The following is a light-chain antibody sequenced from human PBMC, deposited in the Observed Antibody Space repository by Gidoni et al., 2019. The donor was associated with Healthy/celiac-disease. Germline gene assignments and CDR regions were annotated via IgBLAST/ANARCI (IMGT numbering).Light chain of an antibody. CDR3: QQRSNWPPT. CDR2: DAS. Sequence: EIVLTQSPATLSLSPGERATLSCRASQSVSSYLAWYQQKPGQAPRLLIYDASNRATGIPARFSGSGSGTDFTLTISSLEPEDFAVYYCQQRSNWPPTFXPXTKVDIE. J-gene: IGKJ3*01. CDR1: QSVSSY. V-gene: IGKV3-11*01.